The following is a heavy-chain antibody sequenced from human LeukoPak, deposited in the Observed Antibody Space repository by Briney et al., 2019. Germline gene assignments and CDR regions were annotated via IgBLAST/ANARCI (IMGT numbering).Heavy chain of an antibody. J-gene: IGHJ2*01. CDR1: GFTFSDYY. CDR3: AKDIAVAGMTFWYFDL. Sequence: GGSLRLSCAASGFTFSDYYMNWIRQAPGKGLEWISYISSSGRTIFYADSVRGRFTISRDNAKNSLYLQMNSLRAEDTALYYCAKDIAVAGMTFWYFDLWGRGTLVTVSS. CDR2: ISSSGRTI. D-gene: IGHD6-19*01. V-gene: IGHV3-11*01.